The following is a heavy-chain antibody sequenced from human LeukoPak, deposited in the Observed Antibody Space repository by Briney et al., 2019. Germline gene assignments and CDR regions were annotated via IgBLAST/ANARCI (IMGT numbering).Heavy chain of an antibody. V-gene: IGHV1-8*01. J-gene: IGHJ4*02. CDR2: MNPNSGNT. CDR1: GYTFTSYD. D-gene: IGHD5-18*01. CDR3: ARFQRTAMATRFFDY. Sequence: ASVKVSCKAYGYTFTSYDINWVRQATGQGLEWMGWMNPNSGNTGYAQKFQGRVTMTRNTSISTAYMELSSLRSEDTAVYYCARFQRTAMATRFFDYWGQGTLVTVSS.